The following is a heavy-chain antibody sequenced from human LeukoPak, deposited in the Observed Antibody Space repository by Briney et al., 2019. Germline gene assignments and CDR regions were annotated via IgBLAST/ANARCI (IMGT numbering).Heavy chain of an antibody. CDR2: ISSDSRYI. D-gene: IGHD3-9*01. CDR1: GFPFSSFG. V-gene: IGHV3-21*01. Sequence: PGGSLRLSCGASGFPFSSFGMNWVRQAPGKGLEWVSSISSDSRYIHYADPVKVRFTISRDNAKNSLYLQMNSLRAEDTAMYYCAREISARVTYYDVFTAFHPFDYWGRGTLATVSS. J-gene: IGHJ4*02. CDR3: AREISARVTYYDVFTAFHPFDY.